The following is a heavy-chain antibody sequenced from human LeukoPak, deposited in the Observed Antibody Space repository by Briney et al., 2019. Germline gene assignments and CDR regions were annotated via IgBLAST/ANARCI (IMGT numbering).Heavy chain of an antibody. Sequence: GRSLGLSCAASGFDFDDYAMQWVRQAPGKGLEWVSGISWNSNTKGYADSVKGRFTISRDNAKHSLYLQMDSLRPEDTALYYCAKDIVGSAMTGIDYWGQGTLVTVSS. J-gene: IGHJ4*02. CDR3: AKDIVGSAMTGIDY. CDR2: ISWNSNTK. V-gene: IGHV3-9*01. CDR1: GFDFDDYA. D-gene: IGHD1-1*01.